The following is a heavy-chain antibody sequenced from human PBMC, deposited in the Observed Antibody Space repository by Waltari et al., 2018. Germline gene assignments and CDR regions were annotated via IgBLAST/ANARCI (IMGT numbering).Heavy chain of an antibody. CDR2: INHAGNK. D-gene: IGHD2-8*02. V-gene: IGHV4-34*02. Sequence: QVQLQQWGAGLLQPSETLSLTCAVYGGSFSGYYWGWIRQSPGKGLGWIGGINHAGNKKYNPPLRSRVTMLVDTSRSQFSLKLSSMTAADTALYYCVRLEDCTGPGGNCYSGDSFALDVWGQGTTVTVSS. CDR3: VRLEDCTGPGGNCYSGDSFALDV. CDR1: GGSFSGYY. J-gene: IGHJ6*02.